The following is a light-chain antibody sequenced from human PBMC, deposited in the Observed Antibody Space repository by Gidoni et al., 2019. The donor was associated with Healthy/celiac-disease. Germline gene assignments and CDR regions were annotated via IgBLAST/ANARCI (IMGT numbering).Light chain of an antibody. V-gene: IGKV1-5*03. CDR1: QSISSW. J-gene: IGKJ1*01. CDR3: QQWGT. Sequence: DIQMTQSPSTLSASVGDRVTITCRASQSISSWLAWYQQKPGKAPKLLIYKASSLESGVPSRFSGSGSGTEFTLTISSLQPDDFATYYCQQWGTFGQGTKVELK. CDR2: KAS.